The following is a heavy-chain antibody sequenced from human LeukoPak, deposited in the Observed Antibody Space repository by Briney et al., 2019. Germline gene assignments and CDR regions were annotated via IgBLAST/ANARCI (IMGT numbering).Heavy chain of an antibody. CDR2: INENSETA. CDR1: GFTFSDYN. CDR3: AKIDVAAGDFDY. Sequence: GGSLRLSCAASGFTFSDYNMNWVRQAPGKGLEWISYINENSETAFYAPSLKGRFAISRDNAKNFLYLQMNSLRDEDTAVYYCAKIDVAAGDFDYWGQGTLVTVSS. V-gene: IGHV3-48*02. D-gene: IGHD6-13*01. J-gene: IGHJ4*02.